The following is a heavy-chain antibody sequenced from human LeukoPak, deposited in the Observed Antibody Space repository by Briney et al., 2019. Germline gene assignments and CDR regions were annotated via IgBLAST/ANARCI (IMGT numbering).Heavy chain of an antibody. Sequence: GASVKVSCKASGYTFTGYYIHRVRQAPGQGLEWMGRINPNSGGTNYAQKFQGRVTMTRDTSISTAYMELSRLRSDDTAVYYCARDPGATTNSFDYWGQGTLVTVSS. D-gene: IGHD1-1*01. CDR2: INPNSGGT. V-gene: IGHV1-2*06. J-gene: IGHJ4*02. CDR3: ARDPGATTNSFDY. CDR1: GYTFTGYY.